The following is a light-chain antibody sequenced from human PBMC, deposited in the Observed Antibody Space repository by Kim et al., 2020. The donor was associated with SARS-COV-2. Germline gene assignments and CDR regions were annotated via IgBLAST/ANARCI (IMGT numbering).Light chain of an antibody. V-gene: IGKV3-15*01. J-gene: IGKJ1*01. CDR2: GAS. Sequence: VSPGERATLSCRASQSVSSNLAWYQQKPGQAPRLLSYGASTRATGIPARFSGSGSGTEFTLTISSLQSEDFAVYYCQQCNDWPRTFGQGTKVDIK. CDR1: QSVSSN. CDR3: QQCNDWPRT.